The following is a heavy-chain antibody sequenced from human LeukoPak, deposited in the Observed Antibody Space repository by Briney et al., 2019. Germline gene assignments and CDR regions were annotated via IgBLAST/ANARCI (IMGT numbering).Heavy chain of an antibody. CDR3: ARGLGAFDI. J-gene: IGHJ3*02. CDR1: GGSISSYY. D-gene: IGHD3-16*01. CDR2: IYYSGST. Sequence: SETLSLTCTVSGGSISSYYWSWIRQPPGKGLEWIGYIYYSGSTNYNPSLKSRVTISVDTSKNQFSLRLPSVTATDTAVYYCARGLGAFDIWGRGTLVTVSS. V-gene: IGHV4-59*08.